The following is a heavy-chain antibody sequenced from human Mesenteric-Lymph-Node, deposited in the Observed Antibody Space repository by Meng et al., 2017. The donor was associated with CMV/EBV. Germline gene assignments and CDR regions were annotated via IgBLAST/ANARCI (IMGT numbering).Heavy chain of an antibody. CDR3: ARDRELAYYDFWSGLGGMDV. CDR2: INPSGGST. D-gene: IGHD3-3*01. Sequence: KFSCKASGYTFTCYYMPWVRQAPGQGLEWMGIINPSGGSTSYAQKFQGRVTMTRDTSTSTVYMELSSLRSEDTAVYYCARDRELAYYDFWSGLGGMDVWGQGTTVTVSS. V-gene: IGHV1-46*01. J-gene: IGHJ6*02. CDR1: GYTFTCYY.